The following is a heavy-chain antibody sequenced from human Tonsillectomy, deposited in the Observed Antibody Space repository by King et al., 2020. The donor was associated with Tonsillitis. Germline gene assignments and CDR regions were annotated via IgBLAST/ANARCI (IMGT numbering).Heavy chain of an antibody. D-gene: IGHD2-21*01. J-gene: IGHJ4*02. CDR1: GFMFSGYG. CDR3: VRAIHIECDF. Sequence: VQLVESGGGVVQPGRSLRLSCAASGFMFSGYGMHWVRQAPGKGLEWVAVTSNDGNYKVYADSVKGRFTISRDNSENILYLQMNSLRAEDTAMYYCVRAIHIECDFWGPGTQVTVSS. V-gene: IGHV3-33*05. CDR2: TSNDGNYK.